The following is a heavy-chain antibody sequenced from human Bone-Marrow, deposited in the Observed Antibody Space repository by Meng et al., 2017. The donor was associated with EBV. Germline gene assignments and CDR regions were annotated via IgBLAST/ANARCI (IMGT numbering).Heavy chain of an antibody. CDR2: ISYDGSNQ. D-gene: IGHD2-15*01. CDR3: ARISSKPKWQSVGY. CDR1: GFNFNAYA. V-gene: IGHV3-30-3*01. Sequence: QVHLVESGXGVVQPGWSLIRSXSASGFNFNAYAMHWFRQAPGKGPEWVAVISYDGSNQYYADSVKGRFTISRDNSMNTLYLQMNSLRHEDTAMYYCARISSKPKWQSVGYWGQGTLVTVSS. J-gene: IGHJ4*02.